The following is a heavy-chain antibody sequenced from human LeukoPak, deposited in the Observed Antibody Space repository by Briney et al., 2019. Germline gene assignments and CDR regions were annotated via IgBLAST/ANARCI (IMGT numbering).Heavy chain of an antibody. CDR1: GDSVSSNSAA. CDR3: ARDRGSSSWYGLVFDY. J-gene: IGHJ4*02. D-gene: IGHD6-13*01. CDR2: TYYRSKWYN. Sequence: SQTLSLTCAISGDSVSSNSAAWNWIRQSPSRGLEWLGRTYYRSKWYNDYAVSVKSRITISPDTSKNQFSLQLNSVTPEDTAVYYCARDRGSSSWYGLVFDYWGQGTLVTVSS. V-gene: IGHV6-1*01.